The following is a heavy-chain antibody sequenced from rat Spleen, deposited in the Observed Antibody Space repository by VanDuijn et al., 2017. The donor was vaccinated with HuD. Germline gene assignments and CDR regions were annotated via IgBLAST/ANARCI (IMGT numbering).Heavy chain of an antibody. CDR2: ITYSGST. CDR1: VYSITTNY. V-gene: IGHV3-1*01. J-gene: IGHJ2*01. CDR3: ARRRGQVYNNYFDY. D-gene: IGHD1-10*01. Sequence: EVQLQESGPGLVKPSQSLSLTCSVTVYSITTNYWDWIRKFPGNKMEWIGHITYSGSTSYNPSLKSRISITRATSKNQFFLQLNSVTTEDTATYYCARRRGQVYNNYFDYWGQGVMVTVSS.